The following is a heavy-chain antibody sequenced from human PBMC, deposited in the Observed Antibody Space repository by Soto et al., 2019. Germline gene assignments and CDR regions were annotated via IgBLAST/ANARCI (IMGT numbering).Heavy chain of an antibody. CDR2: IVPTVDTS. D-gene: IGHD5-12*01. CDR3: VRVVAIPGYPDN. V-gene: IGHV1-69*14. J-gene: IGHJ4*02. Sequence: QVQLVQSGAEVRQPASSVKVSCKTSGATFSSYAITWVRQAPGQGLEWMGGIVPTVDTSTYAQKFQGRVTITADKFTNTVYMELSSLRCDDTAVYYCVRVVAIPGYPDNWGQGTLFTVSS. CDR1: GATFSSYA.